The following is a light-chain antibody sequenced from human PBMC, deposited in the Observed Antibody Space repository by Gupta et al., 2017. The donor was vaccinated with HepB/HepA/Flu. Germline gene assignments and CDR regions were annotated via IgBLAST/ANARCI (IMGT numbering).Light chain of an antibody. CDR2: AAS. Sequence: DLQMTQSPSSVSASVGDRVPITCRASQGISSLLAWYQQKPGKAPNLLIYAASSSQSGVPSRFSGSGSGTDFTLTISSLQPEDFATYYCQQTNSFPLTFGGGTKVEIK. CDR1: QGISSL. CDR3: QQTNSFPLT. J-gene: IGKJ4*01. V-gene: IGKV1-12*01.